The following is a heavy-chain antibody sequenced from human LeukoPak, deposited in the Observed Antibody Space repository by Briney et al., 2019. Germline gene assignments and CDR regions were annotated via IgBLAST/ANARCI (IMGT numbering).Heavy chain of an antibody. CDR2: ISSSNNYI. D-gene: IGHD6-13*01. V-gene: IGHV3-21*01. CDR3: ARRSWYGDYYYMDV. J-gene: IGHJ6*03. CDR1: GFTFSSFS. Sequence: GGSVRLSCAASGFTFSSFSMNGARHARGEGGEWFSSISSSNNYIYYADSLKGRFTISRDNHKNSLYLQMNSLRAEDTAVYYCARRSWYGDYYYMDVWGKGTTVTVSS.